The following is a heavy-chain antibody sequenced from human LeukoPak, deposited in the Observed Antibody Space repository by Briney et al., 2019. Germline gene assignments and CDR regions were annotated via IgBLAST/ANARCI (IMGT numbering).Heavy chain of an antibody. CDR3: ARLGSLQRFYL. CDR2: IYPGDSDT. D-gene: IGHD4/OR15-4a*01. J-gene: IGHJ5*02. V-gene: IGHV5-51*01. Sequence: GESLKISCKVSGYSFSTYWIGWVRQMPGKGLEWMGIIYPGDSDTRYSPSFQGQVTISADKPISTAYLQWSSLKASDTAMYYCARLGSLQRFYLWGQGTLVTVSS. CDR1: GYSFSTYW.